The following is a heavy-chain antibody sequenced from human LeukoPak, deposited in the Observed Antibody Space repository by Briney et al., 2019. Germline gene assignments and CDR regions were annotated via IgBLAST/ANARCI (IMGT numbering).Heavy chain of an antibody. CDR1: GGSLSSADYY. D-gene: IGHD4-17*01. V-gene: IGHV4-30-4*01. CDR3: ARVNVAYGAHRGLLGHAFDI. CDR2: IYFTGSI. J-gene: IGHJ3*02. Sequence: SETLSLTCTVSGGSLSSADYYWSWIRQPPGKGLGCIRYIYFTGSIYHNPSLRGRITISLDTSKNQFSLKLNFVTAADTAVFYCARVNVAYGAHRGLLGHAFDIWGQGTMVTVSS.